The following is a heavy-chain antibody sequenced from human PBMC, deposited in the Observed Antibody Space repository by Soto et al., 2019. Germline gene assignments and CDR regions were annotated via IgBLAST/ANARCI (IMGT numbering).Heavy chain of an antibody. J-gene: IGHJ4*02. V-gene: IGHV1-3*01. CDR3: TRDTGYNFGSLNY. D-gene: IGHD5-18*01. CDR2: MNAGVGNT. CDR1: GYTYTDYA. Sequence: VELVQSGADVKKPGASVTISCKASGYTYTDYALHWVRQAPGQRLEWMGWMNAGVGNTLYSQKFQGRITITRDTSASTAYMELNILKSEDTAIYYCTRDTGYNFGSLNYWGTGSLVTDSS.